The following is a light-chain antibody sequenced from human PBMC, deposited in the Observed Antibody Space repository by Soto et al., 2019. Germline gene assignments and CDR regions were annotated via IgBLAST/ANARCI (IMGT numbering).Light chain of an antibody. CDR2: GAS. V-gene: IGKV3-20*01. CDR3: QQYSSSPLT. CDR1: QSISFN. J-gene: IGKJ4*01. Sequence: EIVMTQSPATLSVSPGERVTLSCRASQSISFNLAWYQQKPGQAPRLLISGASSRATGIPDRFSGSGSGTDFTLTISRLEPEDFAVYYCQQYSSSPLTFGGGTKVDIK.